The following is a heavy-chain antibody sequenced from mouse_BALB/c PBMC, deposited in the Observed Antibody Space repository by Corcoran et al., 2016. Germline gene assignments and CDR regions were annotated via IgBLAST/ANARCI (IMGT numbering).Heavy chain of an antibody. V-gene: IGHV1-26*01. D-gene: IGHD2-14*01. Sequence: EVQLQQSGPELVKPGASVKISCKASGYSFTGYYMHWVKQSHVKSLEWIGHINPYNGATSYNQNFKDKASLTVDKSSSTAYMELHSLTSEDSAVYYCARGGYRYDGHYFDYWGQGTTLTVSS. CDR3: ARGGYRYDGHYFDY. J-gene: IGHJ2*01. CDR2: INPYNGAT. CDR1: GYSFTGYY.